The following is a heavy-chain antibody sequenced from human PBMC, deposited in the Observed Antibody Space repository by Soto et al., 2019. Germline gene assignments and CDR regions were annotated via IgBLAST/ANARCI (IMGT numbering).Heavy chain of an antibody. Sequence: QLLGSGGGLVQPGGSLRLSCEASGFTFNIYAMTWVRQAPGKGLEWVSNIGSTGTTTYYTDSVKGRFAISRDNSKCRLYLQMNSLRADDTAVYYCATVARYDDFDVWGQGTMVTVSS. CDR2: IGSTGTTT. V-gene: IGHV3-23*01. CDR3: ATVARYDDFDV. CDR1: GFTFNIYA. D-gene: IGHD3-9*01. J-gene: IGHJ3*01.